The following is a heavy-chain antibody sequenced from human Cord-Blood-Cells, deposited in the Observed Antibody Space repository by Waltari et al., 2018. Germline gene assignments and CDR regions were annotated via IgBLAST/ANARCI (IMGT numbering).Heavy chain of an antibody. CDR1: GYTFTGYS. D-gene: IGHD6-13*01. V-gene: IGHV1-2*02. CDR2: INPNSGGT. Sequence: QVQLVQSGAEVKKPGASVTVPCKASGYTFTGYSIHWVRQAPGQGLEWRGWINPNSGGTNYAQKFQGRVTMTRDTSISTAYMELSRLRSDDTAVYYCARDRGIAAAGFDYWGQGTLVTVSS. J-gene: IGHJ4*02. CDR3: ARDRGIAAAGFDY.